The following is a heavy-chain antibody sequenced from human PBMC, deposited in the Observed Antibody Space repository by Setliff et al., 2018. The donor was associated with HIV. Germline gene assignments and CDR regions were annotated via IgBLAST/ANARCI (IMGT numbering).Heavy chain of an antibody. CDR1: GYTFTSYG. J-gene: IGHJ6*03. Sequence: ASVKVSCKASGYTFTSYGMSWVRQAPGQGRQWMGWISAYNGNTNYAQKLQGRVTMTTDTSTSTAYMELRSLRSDDTAVYYRARAATPNWGYHYYYYMDVGGKGTTVTVSS. CDR3: ARAATPNWGYHYYYYMDV. D-gene: IGHD7-27*01. CDR2: ISAYNGNT. V-gene: IGHV1-18*01.